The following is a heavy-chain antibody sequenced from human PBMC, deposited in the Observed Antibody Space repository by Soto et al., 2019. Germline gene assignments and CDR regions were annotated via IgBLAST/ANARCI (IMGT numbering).Heavy chain of an antibody. J-gene: IGHJ6*02. D-gene: IGHD6-13*01. V-gene: IGHV3-30*18. CDR1: GFTFRSYG. CDR2: ISNDGSNK. Sequence: QVQLVESGGGVVQPGRSLRLSCAASGFTFRSYGMHWVRQAPGKGLEWVAAISNDGSNKYYADSVKGRFTISRDTSKNTLYLQMNSLRAEDTAVYYCAKDYSTWCMDVWGQGTTVTVSS. CDR3: AKDYSTWCMDV.